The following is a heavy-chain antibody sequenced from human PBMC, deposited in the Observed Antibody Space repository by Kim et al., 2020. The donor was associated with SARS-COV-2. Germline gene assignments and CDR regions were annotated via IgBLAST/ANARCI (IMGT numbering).Heavy chain of an antibody. CDR3: ARELVRGVPYSGGDV. Sequence: GGSLRLSCATSGFTFSSYTMHWVRQAPGKGLEWVAAIWFDGSEKYYGDSVKGRFTISRDNSKDTLYLEMSSLGVDDTAVYYCARELVRGVPYSGGDVWG. CDR1: GFTFSSYT. D-gene: IGHD3-10*01. CDR2: IWFDGSEK. V-gene: IGHV3-33*01. J-gene: IGHJ6*02.